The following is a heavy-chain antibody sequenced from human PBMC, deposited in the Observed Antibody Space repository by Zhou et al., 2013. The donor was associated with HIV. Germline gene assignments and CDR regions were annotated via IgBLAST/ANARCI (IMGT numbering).Heavy chain of an antibody. CDR3: ARLRVFGVASWLDP. CDR1: GGTFSTFA. Sequence: QVQLVQSGAEVKKPGSSVKVSCKASGGTFSTFAIHWVRQAPGQGLEWMGGINPIFGTANYSQYFQDRVTITTDESTSKANMELSNLRSDDTAVYYCARLRVFGVASWLDPWGQGTLVTVSS. J-gene: IGHJ5*02. V-gene: IGHV1-69*05. D-gene: IGHD3-3*01. CDR2: INPIFGTA.